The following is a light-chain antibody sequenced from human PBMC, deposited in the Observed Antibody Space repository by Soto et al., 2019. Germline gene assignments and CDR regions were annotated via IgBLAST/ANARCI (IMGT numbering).Light chain of an antibody. CDR3: QQYDSWT. V-gene: IGKV3-20*01. CDR2: GAS. J-gene: IGKJ1*01. Sequence: EIVLTQSPGTLSLSPGERATLSCRASQSISSPCLAWYQQKPGQAPRLLIDGASSRATGVPDRFSGSGSGTDFTLTISRLEPEDFAVYYCQQYDSWTFGQGTKVEIK. CDR1: QSISSPC.